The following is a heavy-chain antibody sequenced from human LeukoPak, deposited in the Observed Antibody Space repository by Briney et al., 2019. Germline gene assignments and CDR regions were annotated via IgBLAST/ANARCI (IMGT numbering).Heavy chain of an antibody. V-gene: IGHV3-9*01. CDR1: GFTFDDYA. CDR3: AKDIEY. CDR2: ISWNSGSI. Sequence: GGSLRPSCAASGFTFDDYAMHWVRQAPGKGLEWVSGISWNSGSIGYADSVKGRFTISRDNAKNSLYLQMNSLRAEDTALYYCAKDIEYWGQGTLVTVSS. J-gene: IGHJ4*02.